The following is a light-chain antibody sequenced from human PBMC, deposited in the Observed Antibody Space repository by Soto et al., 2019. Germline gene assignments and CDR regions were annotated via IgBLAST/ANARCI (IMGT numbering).Light chain of an antibody. CDR1: QSVSSN. Sequence: EIVMTQSPATLSVSPGERATLSCRASQSVSSNLAWYQQKPGQAPRLLIYGASTRATGFPARFSGSGSGTEFTLTISSLQPDDFATYYCQQYNSYSTFGQGTKVDIK. CDR3: QQYNSYST. J-gene: IGKJ1*01. V-gene: IGKV3-15*01. CDR2: GAS.